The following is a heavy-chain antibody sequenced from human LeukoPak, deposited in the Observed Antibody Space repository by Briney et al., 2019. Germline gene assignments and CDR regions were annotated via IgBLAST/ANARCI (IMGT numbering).Heavy chain of an antibody. V-gene: IGHV3-23*01. D-gene: IGHD2-2*01. CDR1: GFTFSSYA. CDR2: ISGSGGST. J-gene: IGHJ4*02. Sequence: GGSLRLSCAASGFTFSSYAMSWVRQAPGKGLEWVSAISGSGGSTYYADSVKGRSTISRDNSKNTLYLQMNSLRAEDTAVYYCAKDLGYCSSTSCPLDYWGQGTLVTVSS. CDR3: AKDLGYCSSTSCPLDY.